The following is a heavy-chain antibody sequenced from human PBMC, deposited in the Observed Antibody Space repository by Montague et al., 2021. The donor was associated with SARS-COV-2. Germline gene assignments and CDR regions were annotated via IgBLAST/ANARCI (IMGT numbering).Heavy chain of an antibody. V-gene: IGHV3-48*03. CDR1: GFTFSYYD. D-gene: IGHD3-16*02. CDR3: TRDYRSVVGDGLDI. Sequence: SLRLSCAASGFTFSYYDMNWVRQAPGKGREWISYISTSAYTTSYAGSVKGRFTISRDNGKNSLYLQMNSLRGEDTGVYYCTRDYRSVVGDGLDIWGQGTKVTVSS. J-gene: IGHJ3*02. CDR2: ISTSAYTT.